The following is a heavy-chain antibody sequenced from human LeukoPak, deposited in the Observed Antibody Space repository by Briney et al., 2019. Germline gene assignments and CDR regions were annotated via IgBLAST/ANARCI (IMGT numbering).Heavy chain of an antibody. J-gene: IGHJ4*02. CDR1: GYTFTIYD. Sequence: VASVNLSCKASGYTFTIYDINWVRQATGQGLEWMGWMNPNSGNTGYSQKFQGRVTMTRNTSISTAYMELSSLRSEDTAVDYCASRVGATGSIDYWGQGTLVTVSS. CDR3: ASRVGATGSIDY. CDR2: MNPNSGNT. D-gene: IGHD1-26*01. V-gene: IGHV1-8*01.